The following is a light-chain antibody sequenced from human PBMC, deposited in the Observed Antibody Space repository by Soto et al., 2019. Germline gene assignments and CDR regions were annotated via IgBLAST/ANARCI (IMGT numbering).Light chain of an antibody. CDR2: GAS. V-gene: IGKV3-20*01. CDR3: HHYGDSPIYT. J-gene: IGKJ3*01. CDR1: QSVSRYY. Sequence: EIVLTQSPGTLSLSPGATATLSCRASQSVSRYYLAWFQQKPGQAPSLLIHGASSRAAGTPDRFSGSGSGTDFTLTISRLEPEDFAVYYCHHYGDSPIYTFGPGTKVDFK.